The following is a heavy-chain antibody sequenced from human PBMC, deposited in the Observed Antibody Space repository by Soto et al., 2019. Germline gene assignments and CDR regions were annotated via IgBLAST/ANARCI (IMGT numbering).Heavy chain of an antibody. D-gene: IGHD4-4*01. CDR3: AHVLQWDGTHSYDY. J-gene: IGHJ4*02. V-gene: IGHV2-26*01. CDR2: IFWNGEK. Sequence: QVPLKESGPVLVKHTETLTLKCAVSGFSPSDSKVGVSWIRQPPGKALEWLTHIFWNGEKSYSTSLERRLTISKDPSKGQVVLTMTNMDPVDTATYFCAHVLQWDGTHSYDYWGRGTLVTVSS. CDR1: GFSPSDSKVG.